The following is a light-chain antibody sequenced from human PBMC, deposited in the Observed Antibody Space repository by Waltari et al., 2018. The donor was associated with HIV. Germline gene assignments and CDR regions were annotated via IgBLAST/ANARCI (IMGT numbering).Light chain of an antibody. CDR2: GAS. CDR1: QSVSSN. V-gene: IGKV3-15*01. J-gene: IGKJ1*01. CDR3: QQYNNWRT. Sequence: EIVMTQSPATLSVSPGERATLSCRASQSVSSNLAWYQQKPGQDPRLLIYGASTRATGIPARFSGSGSGTEFTLTISSLQSEDFAVYDCQQYNNWRTFGQGTKVEIK.